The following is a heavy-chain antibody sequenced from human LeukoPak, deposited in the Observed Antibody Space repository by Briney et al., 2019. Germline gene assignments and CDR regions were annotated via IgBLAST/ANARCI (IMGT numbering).Heavy chain of an antibody. Sequence: ASVKVSCKASGYTFTGYYMHWVRQAPGQGLEWMGWINPNSGGTNYAQKFQGRVTMTRDTSISTAYMELSRLRSDDTAVYYCARVRTAGYCSSTSCQGDYCYMDVWGKGTTVTVSS. CDR2: INPNSGGT. CDR3: ARVRTAGYCSSTSCQGDYCYMDV. CDR1: GYTFTGYY. V-gene: IGHV1-2*02. J-gene: IGHJ6*03. D-gene: IGHD2-2*01.